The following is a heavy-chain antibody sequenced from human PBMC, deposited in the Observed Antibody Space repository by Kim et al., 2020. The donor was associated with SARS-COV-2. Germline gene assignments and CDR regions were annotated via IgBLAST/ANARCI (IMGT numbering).Heavy chain of an antibody. Sequence: SETLSLTCTVSGGSISSYYWSWIRQPPRKGLEWIGYIYYSGSTHYNPSLKSRVTISVDTSKNQFSLKLSSVTAADTAVYYCARDHREWLQYTANWFFDLWGRGTLVTVSS. V-gene: IGHV4-59*01. CDR1: GGSISSYY. D-gene: IGHD3-3*01. J-gene: IGHJ2*01. CDR2: IYYSGST. CDR3: ARDHREWLQYTANWFFDL.